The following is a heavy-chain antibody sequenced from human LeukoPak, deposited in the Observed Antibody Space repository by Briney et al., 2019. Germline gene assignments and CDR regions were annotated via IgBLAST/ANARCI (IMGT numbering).Heavy chain of an antibody. CDR2: INAGNGHT. Sequence: ASVKVSCKTSAYSFTPYAMHWVRQAPGQRLEWMGWINAGNGHTKYSQELQGRLTITRDTSANIVYMDLSSLRSEDMAVYYCARGRWVATNQAYYFDDWGQGTLATVSS. CDR3: ARGRWVATNQAYYFDD. CDR1: AYSFTPYA. V-gene: IGHV1-3*03. D-gene: IGHD5-12*01. J-gene: IGHJ4*02.